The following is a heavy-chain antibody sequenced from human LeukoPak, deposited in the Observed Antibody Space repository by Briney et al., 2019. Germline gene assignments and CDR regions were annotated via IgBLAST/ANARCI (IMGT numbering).Heavy chain of an antibody. Sequence: PGGSLRLSCAASGFTFSSDAMSWVRQAPGKGLEWVSAISGSGGSTYYADSVKGRFTISRDNSKNTLYLQMNSLRAEDTAVYYCAKTPPSLWYYDSSGYYDYWGQGTLVTVSS. D-gene: IGHD3-22*01. V-gene: IGHV3-23*01. CDR2: ISGSGGST. CDR3: AKTPPSLWYYDSSGYYDY. CDR1: GFTFSSDA. J-gene: IGHJ4*02.